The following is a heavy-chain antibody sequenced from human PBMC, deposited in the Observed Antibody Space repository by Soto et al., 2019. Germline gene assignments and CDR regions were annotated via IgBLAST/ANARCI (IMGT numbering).Heavy chain of an antibody. CDR2: INDRGSI. Sequence: QVQLQQWGAGPLRPLETLSLTCGVSGGSFSGYYWAWIRQFPGKGLEWIGEINDRGSINYNPSLKSRVSISVDTSKNHYSLNLRSVTAADTAVYYCARESHDILTGPPWVWYFDLGGRGTLVTVSS. D-gene: IGHD3-9*01. V-gene: IGHV4-34*01. CDR1: GGSFSGYY. J-gene: IGHJ2*01. CDR3: ARESHDILTGPPWVWYFDL.